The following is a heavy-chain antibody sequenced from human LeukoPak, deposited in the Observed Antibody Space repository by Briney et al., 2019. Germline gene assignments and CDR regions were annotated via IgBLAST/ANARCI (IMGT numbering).Heavy chain of an antibody. V-gene: IGHV3-7*01. Sequence: GGSLRLSCAASEFPFSMYWMNWVRQAPGKGLEWVANINQDGSGKYYVDSVKGRFTISRDNAKNSLYLQMNSLRAEDTAVYYCARVVGAGYFDLWGRGTLVTVSS. CDR3: ARVVGAGYFDL. CDR1: EFPFSMYW. CDR2: INQDGSGK. J-gene: IGHJ2*01. D-gene: IGHD1-26*01.